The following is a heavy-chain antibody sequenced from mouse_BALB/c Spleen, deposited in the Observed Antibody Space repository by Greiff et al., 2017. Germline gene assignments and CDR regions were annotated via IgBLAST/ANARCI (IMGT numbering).Heavy chain of an antibody. CDR2: ISSGGST. CDR3: ARRLEKVVYFDY. V-gene: IGHV5-6-5*01. CDR1: GFTFSSYA. D-gene: IGHD1-1*01. Sequence: EVKVVESGGGLVKPGGSLKLSCAASGFTFSSYAMSWVRQTPEKRLEWVASISSGGSTYYPDSVKGRFTISRDNARNILYLQMSSLRSEDTAMYYCARRLEKVVYFDYWGQGTTLTVSS. J-gene: IGHJ2*01.